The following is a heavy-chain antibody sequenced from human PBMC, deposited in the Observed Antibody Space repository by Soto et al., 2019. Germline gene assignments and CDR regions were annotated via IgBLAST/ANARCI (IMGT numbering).Heavy chain of an antibody. CDR3: ASSSYDYIWGSYRIEYFQH. V-gene: IGHV4-31*03. Sequence: SETLSLTCTVSGGSISSGGYYWSWIRQHPGKGLEWIGYIYYSGSTYYNPSLKSRVTISVDTSKNQFSLKLSSVTAADTAVYYCASSSYDYIWGSYRIEYFQHWGQGTLVTVSS. CDR2: IYYSGST. D-gene: IGHD3-16*02. CDR1: GGSISSGGYY. J-gene: IGHJ1*01.